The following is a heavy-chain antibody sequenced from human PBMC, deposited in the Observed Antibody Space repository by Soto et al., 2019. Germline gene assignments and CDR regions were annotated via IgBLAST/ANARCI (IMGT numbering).Heavy chain of an antibody. Sequence: GGSVRLTFAASRFVFSGAGLNLVRQAPRKGLEWVGRIRSKANNYATAYAASVKGRFTISRDDSKNTAYLHMNSLKTEDTAVYYCTRHTVDYWGQGTLVTVSS. CDR2: IRSKANNYAT. CDR3: TRHTVDY. J-gene: IGHJ4*02. V-gene: IGHV3-73*01. CDR1: RFVFSGAG.